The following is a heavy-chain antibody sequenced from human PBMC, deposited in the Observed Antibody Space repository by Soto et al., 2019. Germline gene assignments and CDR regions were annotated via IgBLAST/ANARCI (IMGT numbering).Heavy chain of an antibody. CDR1: GGSISCGGYY. J-gene: IGHJ5*02. CDR3: ARLYYYDSSGYHNWFDP. Sequence: SETLSLTCTVSGGSISCGGYYWSWIRQHPGKGLEWIGYIYYSGSTYYNPSLKSRVTISVDTSKNQFSLKLSSVTAADTAVYYCARLYYYDSSGYHNWFDPWGQGTLVTVS. V-gene: IGHV4-31*03. D-gene: IGHD3-22*01. CDR2: IYYSGST.